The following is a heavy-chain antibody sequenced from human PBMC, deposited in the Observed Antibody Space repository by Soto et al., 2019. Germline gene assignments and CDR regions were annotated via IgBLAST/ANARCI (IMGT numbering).Heavy chain of an antibody. CDR1: GYTFTSYA. CDR2: INAGNGNT. D-gene: IGHD5-12*01. V-gene: IGHV1-3*01. CDR3: ARGYSGYDFSLFDY. J-gene: IGHJ4*02. Sequence: QVPLVQSGAEVKKPGASVKVSCKASGYTFTSYAMHWVRQAPGQRLEWMGWINAGNGNTKYSQKFQGRVTITRDTSASTAYMELSSLRSEDTAVCYCARGYSGYDFSLFDYWGQGTLVTVSS.